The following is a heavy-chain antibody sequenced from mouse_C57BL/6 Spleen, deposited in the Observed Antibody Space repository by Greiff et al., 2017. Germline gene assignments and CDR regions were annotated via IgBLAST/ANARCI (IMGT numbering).Heavy chain of an antibody. Sequence: VQLQQPGAELVRPGSSVKLSCKASGYTFTSYWMHWVKQRPIQGLEWIGNIDPSDSETHYNQKFKDKATLTVDKSSSTAYMQLSSLTSEDSAVYYCARRGGYDIDYWGQGTTLTVSS. CDR3: ARRGGYDIDY. V-gene: IGHV1-52*01. CDR1: GYTFTSYW. D-gene: IGHD2-2*01. J-gene: IGHJ2*01. CDR2: IDPSDSET.